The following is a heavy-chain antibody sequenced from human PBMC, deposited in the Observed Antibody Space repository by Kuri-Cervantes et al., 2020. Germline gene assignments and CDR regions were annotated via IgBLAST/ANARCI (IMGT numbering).Heavy chain of an antibody. V-gene: IGHV3-13*01. D-gene: IGHD5-24*01. J-gene: IGHJ4*02. CDR3: AKAIEMATISDYFDY. CDR1: GFTFSNYD. Sequence: GESLKISCAASGFTFSNYDMHWVRQATGKGLEWVSAIGTAGDTNYPGSVKGRFTISRDNSRHSLYLQMNSLRTEDTALYYCAKAIEMATISDYFDYWGQGTLVTVSS. CDR2: IGTAGDT.